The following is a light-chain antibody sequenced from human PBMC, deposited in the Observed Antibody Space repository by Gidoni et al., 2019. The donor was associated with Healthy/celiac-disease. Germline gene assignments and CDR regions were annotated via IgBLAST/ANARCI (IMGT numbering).Light chain of an antibody. CDR2: WAS. Sequence: DIVMTHSPDSLPLSMGERATINCKSSQSVLYSSNNKNYLAWYQQKPGQPPKLRIYWASTRESGVPDRFSGSGSGTDYTLTISSMQAEDVAGYYCQQYCSTPRYTFGQGTKLEIK. CDR3: QQYCSTPRYT. J-gene: IGKJ2*01. V-gene: IGKV4-1*01. CDR1: QSVLYSSNNKNY.